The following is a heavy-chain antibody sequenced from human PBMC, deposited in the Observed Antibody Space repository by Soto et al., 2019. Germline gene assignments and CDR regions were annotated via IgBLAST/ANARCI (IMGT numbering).Heavy chain of an antibody. J-gene: IGHJ4*02. CDR1: GGSISSGGYY. CDR2: FYYSGST. D-gene: IGHD3-22*01. CDR3: ARDQGGYYDGSGYPRGFDY. Sequence: VLLQESGPGLVKPSQTLSLTCSVSGGSISSGGYYWSWIRQRPGKGLEWIGYFYYSGSTYYNPSFRRCVILSADTSKNQSSLKLISVTAADTAMYYCARDQGGYYDGSGYPRGFDYWGQGALVTVSS. V-gene: IGHV4-31*03.